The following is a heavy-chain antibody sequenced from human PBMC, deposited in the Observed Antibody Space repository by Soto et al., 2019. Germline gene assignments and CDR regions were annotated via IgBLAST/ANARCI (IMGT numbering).Heavy chain of an antibody. CDR3: GKGQYYDFRSSPAGTYYGMDV. V-gene: IGHV3-53*01. D-gene: IGHD3-3*01. CDR1: GFTVSSNY. J-gene: IGHJ6*02. Sequence: PGGSLRLSCAASGFTVSSNYMSWVRQAPGKGLEWVSVIYSGGSTYYADSVKGRFTISRDNSKNTLYPQMNSLRAEDTDVYYCGKGQYYDFRSSPAGTYYGMDVWGQGTTVTVSS. CDR2: IYSGGST.